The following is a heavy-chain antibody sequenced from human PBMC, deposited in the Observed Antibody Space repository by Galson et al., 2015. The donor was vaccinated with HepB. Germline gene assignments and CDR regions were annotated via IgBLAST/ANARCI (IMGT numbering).Heavy chain of an antibody. CDR3: AILPGSYPDGPWFDP. Sequence: VKVSCKASGYTFTSYAMHWVRQAPGQRLEWMGWINAGNGNTKYSQKFQGRVTITRDTSASTAYMELSSLRSEDTAVYYCAILPGSYPDGPWFDPWGQGTLVTVSS. D-gene: IGHD1-26*01. J-gene: IGHJ5*02. V-gene: IGHV1-3*01. CDR1: GYTFTSYA. CDR2: INAGNGNT.